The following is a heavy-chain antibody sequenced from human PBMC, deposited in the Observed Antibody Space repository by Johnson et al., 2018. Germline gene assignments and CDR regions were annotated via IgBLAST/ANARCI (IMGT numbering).Heavy chain of an antibody. CDR3: ARDGEGSGYAANHYYYYMDV. CDR2: IIPIFGTA. CDR1: GGTFSSYA. J-gene: IGHJ6*03. D-gene: IGHD5-12*01. V-gene: IGHV1-69*01. Sequence: QVQLVESGAEVKKPGSSVKVSCKASGGTFSSYAISWVRQAPGQGLEWMGGIIPIFGTANYAQKFQGRVTITADESTSTAYMELSSLRSEDTAVYYWARDGEGSGYAANHYYYYMDVWGKGTTVTVSS.